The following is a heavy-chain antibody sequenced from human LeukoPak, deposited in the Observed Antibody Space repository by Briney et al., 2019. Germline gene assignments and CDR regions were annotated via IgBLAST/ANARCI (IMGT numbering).Heavy chain of an antibody. D-gene: IGHD1-26*01. CDR1: GHTFTGYY. CDR2: INANSGGT. V-gene: IGHV1-2*02. Sequence: ASVKVSCKASGHTFTGYYMHWVRQAPGQGLEWMGWINANSGGTNYAQKFQGRVTMTRDTSISTAYMELSRLRSDDTAVYYCARVGHGVSRSYYLPTYDAFDIWGQGTMVTVSS. J-gene: IGHJ3*02. CDR3: ARVGHGVSRSYYLPTYDAFDI.